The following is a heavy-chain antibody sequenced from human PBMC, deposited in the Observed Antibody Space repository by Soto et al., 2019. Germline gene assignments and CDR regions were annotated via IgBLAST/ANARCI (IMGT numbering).Heavy chain of an antibody. CDR2: MNPNSGNT. CDR3: SMIVVAKGGYYFDY. V-gene: IGHV1-8*01. D-gene: IGHD3-22*01. Sequence: GASVKVSCKASGYTFTSYDINWVRQATGQGLEWMGWMNPNSGNTGYAQKFQGGVTMTRNTSISTAYMELSSLRSEDTAVYYCSMIVVAKGGYYFDYWGQGXLVTVYS. J-gene: IGHJ4*02. CDR1: GYTFTSYD.